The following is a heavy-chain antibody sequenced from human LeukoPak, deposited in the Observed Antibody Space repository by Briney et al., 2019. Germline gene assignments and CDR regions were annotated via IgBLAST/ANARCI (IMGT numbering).Heavy chain of an antibody. D-gene: IGHD3-22*01. Sequence: SETLSLTCAVYGGSFSGYYWSWIRQPPGKGLEWIGEINHSGSTNYNPSLKSRVTISVDTSKNQFSLKLSSVTAADTAVYYCARRVTMIVPQSAFDIWGQGTMVTVSS. V-gene: IGHV4-34*01. CDR2: INHSGST. J-gene: IGHJ3*02. CDR3: ARRVTMIVPQSAFDI. CDR1: GGSFSGYY.